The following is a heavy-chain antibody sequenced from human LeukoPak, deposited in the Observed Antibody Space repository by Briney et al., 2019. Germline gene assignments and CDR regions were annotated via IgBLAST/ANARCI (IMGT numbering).Heavy chain of an antibody. J-gene: IGHJ4*02. CDR2: IYPRDGST. Sequence: ASVKVSCKASGYTFNSNYIHWVRQAPGQGLEWMGMIYPRDGSTSYAQKLQGRVTVTRDTSTSTVHMELSGLRSEDTAVYYCARDQEGFDYWGQGTLVTVSS. V-gene: IGHV1-46*02. CDR1: GYTFNSNY. CDR3: ARDQEGFDY.